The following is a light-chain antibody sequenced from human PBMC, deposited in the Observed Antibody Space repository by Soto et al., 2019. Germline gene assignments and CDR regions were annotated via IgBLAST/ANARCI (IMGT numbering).Light chain of an antibody. CDR1: QSVSSN. J-gene: IGKJ1*01. V-gene: IGKV3-15*01. Sequence: EIVMTQSPATLSVSPGERATLSCRASQSVSSNLAWYQQKPGQAPRLLIYGASPRATGIPARFSGSGSGTEFTLTISSLQSEDFAVYYCQQYNNWPETFGQGT. CDR2: GAS. CDR3: QQYNNWPET.